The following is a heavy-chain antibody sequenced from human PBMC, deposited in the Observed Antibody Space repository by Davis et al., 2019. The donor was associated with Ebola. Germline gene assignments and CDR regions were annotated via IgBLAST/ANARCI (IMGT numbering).Heavy chain of an antibody. Sequence: GASLKISCAASGFTFSDYYMSWIRQAPGKGLEWVSYISSSGSTIYYADSVKGRFTISRDNAKNSLYLQMNSLRAEDTAVYYCAKGVRALDWYFDLWGRGTLVTVSS. CDR2: ISSSGSTI. D-gene: IGHD3-3*01. J-gene: IGHJ2*01. CDR1: GFTFSDYY. V-gene: IGHV3-11*04. CDR3: AKGVRALDWYFDL.